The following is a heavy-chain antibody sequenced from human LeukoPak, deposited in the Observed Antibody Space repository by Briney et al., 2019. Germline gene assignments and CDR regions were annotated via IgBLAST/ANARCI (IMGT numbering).Heavy chain of an antibody. J-gene: IGHJ5*02. V-gene: IGHV3-23*01. CDR3: ANMGVREPINNWFDP. Sequence: GGSLRLSCTTSGFTFSTYSMSWVRQAPGKGLEWVSAINDDTPYYADSVKGRFTISRDDSRNTLYLQMNSLRAEDTAVYYCANMGVREPINNWFDPWGQGTLVTVSS. CDR1: GFTFSTYS. D-gene: IGHD3-10*02. CDR2: INDDTP.